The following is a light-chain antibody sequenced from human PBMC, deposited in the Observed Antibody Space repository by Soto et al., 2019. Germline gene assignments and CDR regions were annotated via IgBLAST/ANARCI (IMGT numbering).Light chain of an antibody. Sequence: SYELTQAPSVSVSPRQTASITCSGDKLGDKYTCWYQQKPGQSPVLVIYQHSQRPSGIPERFSGSNSGNTATLTISGTQAMDEADYYCQAWDSSTDVVFGGGTKLTVL. CDR2: QHS. V-gene: IGLV3-1*01. CDR1: KLGDKY. J-gene: IGLJ2*01. CDR3: QAWDSSTDVV.